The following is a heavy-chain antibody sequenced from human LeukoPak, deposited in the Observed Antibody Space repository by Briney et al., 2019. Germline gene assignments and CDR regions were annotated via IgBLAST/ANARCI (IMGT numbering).Heavy chain of an antibody. CDR1: GFTFSNYW. CDR2: ITSDGSST. CDR3: ATERAGTSGYFVFDY. V-gene: IGHV3-74*01. D-gene: IGHD5-12*01. J-gene: IGHJ4*02. Sequence: GGALRLSCAASGFTFSNYWMHWVRQAPGKGLVWVSRITSDGSSTNYADSVKGRFTISRDNAKNMLYLQMNSLSAEDTALYYCATERAGTSGYFVFDYWGQGTLVTVSS.